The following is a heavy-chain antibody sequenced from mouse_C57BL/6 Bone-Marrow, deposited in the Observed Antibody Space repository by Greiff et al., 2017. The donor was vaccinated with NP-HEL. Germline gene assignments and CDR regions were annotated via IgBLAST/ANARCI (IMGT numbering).Heavy chain of an antibody. CDR1: GYTFTSYG. Sequence: VQLQQSGAELARPGASVKLSCKASGYTFTSYGISWVKQRTGQGLEWIGEIYPRSGNTYYNEKFKGKATLTADKSSSTAYMELRSLTSEDSAVYFCARCYDGYYSPFAYWGQGTLVTVSA. V-gene: IGHV1-81*01. J-gene: IGHJ3*01. D-gene: IGHD2-3*01. CDR3: ARCYDGYYSPFAY. CDR2: IYPRSGNT.